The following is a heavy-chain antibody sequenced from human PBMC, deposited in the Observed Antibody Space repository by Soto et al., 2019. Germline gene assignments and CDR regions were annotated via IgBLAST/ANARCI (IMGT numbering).Heavy chain of an antibody. CDR1: GFICENVG. V-gene: IGHV3-23*01. J-gene: IGHJ5*02. D-gene: IGHD1-26*01. CDR3: AKNQGVELVPLATVDWFDP. CDR2: ISGSGFKK. Sequence: GSLRLSCAASGFICENVGRSWVRHSPGKVLEWISSISGSGFKKYYADSVKGRFTISRDNSKSTVYLELNNLSAEDTAVYHCAKNQGVELVPLATVDWFDPWGQGSAVTVSS.